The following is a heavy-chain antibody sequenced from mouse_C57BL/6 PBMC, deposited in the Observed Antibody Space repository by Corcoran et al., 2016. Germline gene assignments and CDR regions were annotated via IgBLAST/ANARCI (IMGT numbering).Heavy chain of an antibody. CDR1: GYSFTSYY. J-gene: IGHJ4*01. CDR2: IYPGSGNT. CDR3: ARGIYYYGISPA. Sequence: QVQLQQSGPELVKPGASVKITCKASGYSFTSYYIHWVKQRPGQGLEWIGGIYPGSGNTKYNEKFKGKATLTADTSSSTAYMQLSSLTSEDSAVYYCARGIYYYGISPAWGQGTSVTVSS. V-gene: IGHV1-66*01. D-gene: IGHD1-1*01.